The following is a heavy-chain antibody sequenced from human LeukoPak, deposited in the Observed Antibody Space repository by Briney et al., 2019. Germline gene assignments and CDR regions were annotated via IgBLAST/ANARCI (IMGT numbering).Heavy chain of an antibody. CDR1: GFTLSSYG. D-gene: IGHD3-22*01. Sequence: GGSLRLSCAASGFTLSSYGMHWVRQAPGKGLEWVAVISYDGSNKYYADSVKGRFTISRDNSKNTLYLQMNSLRAEDTAVYYCAAGAPYYYDSSGYYFSGGIDYWGQGTLVTVSS. J-gene: IGHJ4*02. V-gene: IGHV3-30*03. CDR3: AAGAPYYYDSSGYYFSGGIDY. CDR2: ISYDGSNK.